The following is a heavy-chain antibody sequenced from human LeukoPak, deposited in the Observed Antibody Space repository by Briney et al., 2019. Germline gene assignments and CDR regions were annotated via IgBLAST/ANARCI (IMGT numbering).Heavy chain of an antibody. CDR2: ISSSSSYI. J-gene: IGHJ4*02. CDR3: ARDHGSGSFDY. Sequence: GGSLRLSCAASGFTFSSYEMNWVRQAPGKGLEWVSSISSSSSYIYYADSVKGRFTISRDNAKNSLYLQMNSLRAEDTAVYYCARDHGSGSFDYWGQGTLVTVSS. V-gene: IGHV3-21*01. D-gene: IGHD3-10*01. CDR1: GFTFSSYE.